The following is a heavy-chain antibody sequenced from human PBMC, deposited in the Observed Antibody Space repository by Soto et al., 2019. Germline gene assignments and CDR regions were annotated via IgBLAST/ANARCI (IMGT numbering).Heavy chain of an antibody. Sequence: QVQVVESGGGVVQPGKSLRLSCAASAFTLSKFVMHWVRKAPRRGLEWVAVTSNDGSNTFYADYVKGRFTISRDNSKNTVYLQMNSLRTEDTAVYYCARGNLDVWGQGTTVTVSS. V-gene: IGHV3-30-3*01. D-gene: IGHD1-7*01. J-gene: IGHJ6*02. CDR3: ARGNLDV. CDR1: AFTLSKFV. CDR2: TSNDGSNT.